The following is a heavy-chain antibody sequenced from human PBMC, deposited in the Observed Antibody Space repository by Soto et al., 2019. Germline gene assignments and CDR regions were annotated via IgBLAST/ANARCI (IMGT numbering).Heavy chain of an antibody. J-gene: IGHJ6*02. D-gene: IGHD3-3*01. CDR2: ISYDGSNK. CDR3: AKKAEEDFWSGPYYYGMDV. CDR1: GFTFSSYA. V-gene: IGHV3-30*18. Sequence: WGSLRLSCAASGFTFSSYAMHWVRQAPGKGLEWVAVISYDGSNKYYADSVKGRFTISRDNSKNTLYLQMNSLRAEDTAVYYCAKKAEEDFWSGPYYYGMDVWGQGTTVTVSS.